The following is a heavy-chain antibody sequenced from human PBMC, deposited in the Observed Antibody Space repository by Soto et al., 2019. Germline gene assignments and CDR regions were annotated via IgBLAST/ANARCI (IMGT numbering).Heavy chain of an antibody. D-gene: IGHD6-13*01. CDR2: INHSGST. CDR1: GGSFSGYY. CDR3: ARMGIAAAGTGTVYYGMDV. Sequence: SETLSLTCAVYGGSFSGYYWSWIHQPPGKGLEWIGEINHSGSTNYNPSLKSRVTISVDTSKNQFSLKLSSVTAADTAVYYCARMGIAAAGTGTVYYGMDVWGQGTTVTVSS. J-gene: IGHJ6*02. V-gene: IGHV4-34*01.